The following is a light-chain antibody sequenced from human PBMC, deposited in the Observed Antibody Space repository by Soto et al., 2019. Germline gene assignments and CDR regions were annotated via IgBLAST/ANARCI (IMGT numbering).Light chain of an antibody. CDR3: QQYNSYPVT. CDR2: KAS. J-gene: IGKJ4*01. Sequence: DIQMTQSPSTLSASVGDRVTITCRASQSISTSLAWYQQKPGKAPKVLIDKASSLESGDPSRFSGSGSGTEFTLTITSLQPDDSATYYCQQYNSYPVTFGGGTK. V-gene: IGKV1-5*03. CDR1: QSISTS.